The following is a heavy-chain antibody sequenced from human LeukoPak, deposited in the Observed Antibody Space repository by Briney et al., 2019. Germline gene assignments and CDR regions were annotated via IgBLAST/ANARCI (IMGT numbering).Heavy chain of an antibody. CDR1: GGSISSSNR. V-gene: IGHV4-4*02. CDR3: ARGRRQLLFRQVFYYYGMDV. Sequence: SGTQSLTCAVSGGSISSSNRWSWVRQPPGKGLEWIGEINHSGSTNYNPSLKSRVTTSVDTSKNQFSLKLSSVTAADTAVYYCARGRRQLLFRQVFYYYGMDVWGQGTTVTVSS. D-gene: IGHD2-2*01. CDR2: INHSGST. J-gene: IGHJ6*02.